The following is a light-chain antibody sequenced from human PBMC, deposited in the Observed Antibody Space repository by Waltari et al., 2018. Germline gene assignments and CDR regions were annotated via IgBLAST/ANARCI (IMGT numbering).Light chain of an antibody. CDR3: QVWDTSIDLSV. CDR1: NIADKN. J-gene: IGLJ1*01. V-gene: IGLV3-21*04. Sequence: SYVLTQAPSVSVAPGETARITSGGNNIADKNVHWYQQKPGQAPVLVIFYDSDRPSGIPERFSGSNSGNTATLTISRAEAGDEADYYCQVWDTSIDLSVFGTGTKVTVL. CDR2: YDS.